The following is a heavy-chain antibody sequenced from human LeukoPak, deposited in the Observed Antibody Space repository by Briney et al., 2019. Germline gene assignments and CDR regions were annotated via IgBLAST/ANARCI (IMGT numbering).Heavy chain of an antibody. CDR3: AKDRHQIAAAGPIKLFDY. V-gene: IGHV3-74*01. J-gene: IGHJ4*02. CDR1: GFTFSTYW. D-gene: IGHD6-13*01. Sequence: GGSLRLSCAASGFTFSTYWMHWVRQAPGKGLVWVSRSNSDGSTTTYADSVKGRFTISRDNSKNTLYLQMNSLRAEDTAVYYCAKDRHQIAAAGPIKLFDYWGQGTLVTVSS. CDR2: SNSDGSTT.